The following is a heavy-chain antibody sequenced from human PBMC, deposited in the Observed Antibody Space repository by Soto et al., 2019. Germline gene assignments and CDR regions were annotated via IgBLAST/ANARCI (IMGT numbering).Heavy chain of an antibody. CDR1: GFTFSSYA. J-gene: IGHJ3*02. V-gene: IGHV3-23*01. D-gene: IGHD3-10*01. CDR2: ISGSGGST. CDR3: AKGPLYYYGSGSWQDAFDI. Sequence: PGGSLRLSCAASGFTFSSYAMSWVRQAPGKGLEWVSAISGSGGSTYYADSVKGRFTISRDNSKNTLYLQMNSLRAEDTAVYYCAKGPLYYYGSGSWQDAFDIWGQGTMVTVS.